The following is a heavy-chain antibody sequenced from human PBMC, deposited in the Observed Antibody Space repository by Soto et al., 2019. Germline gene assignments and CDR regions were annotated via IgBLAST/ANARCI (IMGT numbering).Heavy chain of an antibody. CDR1: GGSISSGGYY. V-gene: IGHV4-31*03. Sequence: SETLSLTCTVSGGSISSGGYYWSWIRQHPGKGLEWIGYIYYSGSTYYNPSLKSRVTISVDTSKNQFSLKLSSVTAADTAVYYCATEQYYYDSSGPFDYWGQGTLVTVSS. CDR3: ATEQYYYDSSGPFDY. CDR2: IYYSGST. D-gene: IGHD3-22*01. J-gene: IGHJ4*02.